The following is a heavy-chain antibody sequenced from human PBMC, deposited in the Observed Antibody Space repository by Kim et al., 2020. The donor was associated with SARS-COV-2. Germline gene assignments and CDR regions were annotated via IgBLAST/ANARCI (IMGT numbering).Heavy chain of an antibody. D-gene: IGHD4-4*01. V-gene: IGHV1-18*01. CDR3: ARKMTTVTTNDY. J-gene: IGHJ4*02. Sequence: YAQKLPGRVTMTTDTSTSTAYMELRSLRSDDTAVYYCARKMTTVTTNDYWGQGTLVTVSS.